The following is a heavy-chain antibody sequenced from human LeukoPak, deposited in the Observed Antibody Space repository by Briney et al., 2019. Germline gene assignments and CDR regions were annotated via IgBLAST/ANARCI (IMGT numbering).Heavy chain of an antibody. Sequence: PSETLSPTCTVSGGSISSYYWSWIRQPAGKGLEWIGRIYTSGSTNYNPSLKSRVTMSVDTSKNQFSLKLSSVTAADTAVYYCARLDNDYSSSYYFDYWGQGTLVTVSS. CDR3: ARLDNDYSSSYYFDY. CDR1: GGSISSYY. CDR2: IYTSGST. D-gene: IGHD4-11*01. V-gene: IGHV4-4*07. J-gene: IGHJ4*02.